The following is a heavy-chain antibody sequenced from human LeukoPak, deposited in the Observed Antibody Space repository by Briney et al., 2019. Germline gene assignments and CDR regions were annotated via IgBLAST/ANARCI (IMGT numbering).Heavy chain of an antibody. CDR1: GFTFSRYA. V-gene: IGHV3-23*01. D-gene: IGHD3-10*01. Sequence: GGSLRLSCAASGFTFSRYAMRWVRQAPGKGLEGVSAIRGSGGSTFYADSVRGRYPISRDNSKNTLYLQMNSLRDEDAAVYYCAKTDGGRFRGDIAHFGYWGQGTLVTVSS. CDR2: IRGSGGST. J-gene: IGHJ4*02. CDR3: AKTDGGRFRGDIAHFGY.